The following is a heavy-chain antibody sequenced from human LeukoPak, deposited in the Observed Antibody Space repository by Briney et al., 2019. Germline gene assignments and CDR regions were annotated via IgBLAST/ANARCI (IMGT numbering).Heavy chain of an antibody. CDR2: IYTSGGT. J-gene: IGHJ5*02. CDR3: ARLIGDIPVSDTSWFDP. Sequence: SETLSLTCTVSGCSINSYYWSWIRQPPGKGLEWIGDIYTSGGTNYNPSLQNRVTISVDTSKNQFYLKLTSATAADTAVYYCARLIGDIPVSDTSWFDPWGEGTLATVS. V-gene: IGHV4-4*09. D-gene: IGHD6-19*01. CDR1: GCSINSYY.